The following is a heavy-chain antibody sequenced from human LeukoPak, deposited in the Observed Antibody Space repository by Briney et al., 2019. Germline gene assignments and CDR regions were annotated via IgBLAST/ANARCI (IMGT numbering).Heavy chain of an antibody. CDR3: AKDRYLEDIVVVYDY. V-gene: IGHV3-23*01. J-gene: IGHJ4*02. CDR2: ISGRGCST. Sequence: VGSLRLSSAAPVFTFSSYAMSWVRPAPGKGLEWVSAISGRGCSTYYADCVKGRFTISRENSKNALYLKINSLRAEERAVYYCAKDRYLEDIVVVYDYWGQGTLVTVSS. CDR1: VFTFSSYA. D-gene: IGHD2-2*01.